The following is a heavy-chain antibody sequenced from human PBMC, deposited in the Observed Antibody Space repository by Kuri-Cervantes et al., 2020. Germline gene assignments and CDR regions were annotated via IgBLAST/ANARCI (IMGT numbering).Heavy chain of an antibody. CDR3: AKGSGYTYGGFDY. D-gene: IGHD5-18*01. V-gene: IGHV3-9*01. Sequence: SLKISCAASGFTFDDYAMHWVRQAPGKGLEWVSGISWNSGSIGYADSVKGRFTNSRDNAKNPLYLQMNSLRAEDTALYYCAKGSGYTYGGFDYWGQGTLVTVSS. J-gene: IGHJ4*02. CDR2: ISWNSGSI. CDR1: GFTFDDYA.